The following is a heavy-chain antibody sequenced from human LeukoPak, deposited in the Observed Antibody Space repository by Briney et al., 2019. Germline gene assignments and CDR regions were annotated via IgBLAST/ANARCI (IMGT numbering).Heavy chain of an antibody. D-gene: IGHD2-2*01. CDR2: MYDRGST. J-gene: IGHJ3*02. V-gene: IGHV4-38-2*01. Sequence: SETLSLTCSVSGHSISSGYYWGWIRQPPGKGLEWIGTMYDRGSTYYNPSLRSRVTMSGDTSKNQFSLKLSSVTAADTAVYYGARKLGYCSSTSCYWGAFDIWGQGTMVTVSS. CDR1: GHSISSGYY. CDR3: ARKLGYCSSTSCYWGAFDI.